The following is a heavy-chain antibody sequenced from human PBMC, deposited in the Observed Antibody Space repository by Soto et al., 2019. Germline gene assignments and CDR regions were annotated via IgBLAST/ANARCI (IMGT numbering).Heavy chain of an antibody. CDR3: ARDLGGWPDY. CDR1: CFTFSSSG. CDR2: ISAYNGNT. D-gene: IGHD2-15*01. J-gene: IGHJ4*02. Sequence: GGPVKVSCQASCFTFSSSGISWVRQAPGQGLEWMGWISAYNGNTNYAQKLQGRVTITKDTSATTAYMELSSLRSEDTAVYYCARDLGGWPDYWGQGTLVTVSS. V-gene: IGHV1-18*01.